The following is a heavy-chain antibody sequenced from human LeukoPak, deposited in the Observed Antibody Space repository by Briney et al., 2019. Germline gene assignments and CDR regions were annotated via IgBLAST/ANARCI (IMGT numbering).Heavy chain of an antibody. CDR1: GGSISSSSYY. CDR2: IYYSGST. J-gene: IGHJ5*02. V-gene: IGHV4-39*07. D-gene: IGHD4-11*01. CDR3: ARDGRGLQWTNWFDA. Sequence: PSETLSLTCTVSGGSISSSSYYWGWLRQPPGKGLEWIGSIYYSGSTYYNPSLKSRVTISVDTSKNQFSLKLSSVTAADTAVYYCARDGRGLQWTNWFDAWGQGTLVTVSS.